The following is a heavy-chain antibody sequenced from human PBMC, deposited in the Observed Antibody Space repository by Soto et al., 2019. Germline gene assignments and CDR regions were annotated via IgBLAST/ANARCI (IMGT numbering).Heavy chain of an antibody. J-gene: IGHJ5*02. CDR3: ARARYCSGGSCYSGRRYNWFDP. CDR1: GYTFTSYG. D-gene: IGHD2-15*01. Sequence: ASVKVSCKASGYTFTSYGINWVRQATGQGLEWMGWMNPNSGNTGYAQKFQGRVTMTRNTSISTAYMELSNLRSEDTAVYYCARARYCSGGSCYSGRRYNWFDPWGQGTLVTVSS. V-gene: IGHV1-8*01. CDR2: MNPNSGNT.